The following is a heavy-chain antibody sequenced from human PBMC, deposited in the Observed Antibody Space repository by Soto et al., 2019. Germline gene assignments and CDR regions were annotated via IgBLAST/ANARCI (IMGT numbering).Heavy chain of an antibody. Sequence: GASVKVSCKASGGTFSSYAISWVRQAPGQGLEWMGGIIPIFGTANYAQKFQGRVTITADESTSTAYMELSSLRSEDTAVYYCARRYCSSTSSYIEGYNWFDPWGQGTLVTVSS. J-gene: IGHJ5*02. CDR2: IIPIFGTA. CDR3: ARRYCSSTSSYIEGYNWFDP. D-gene: IGHD2-2*02. V-gene: IGHV1-69*13. CDR1: GGTFSSYA.